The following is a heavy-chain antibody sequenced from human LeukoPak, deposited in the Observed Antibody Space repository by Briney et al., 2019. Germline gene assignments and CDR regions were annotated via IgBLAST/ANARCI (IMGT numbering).Heavy chain of an antibody. CDR2: ISSSSSYI. J-gene: IGHJ4*02. Sequence: GGSLRLSCAASGFTFSSYSMNWVRQAPGKGLEWVSSISSSSSYIYYADSVKGRFTISRDNAKNSLYLQMNSLRAEDTAMYYCARDQGAVARSRSIDYWGQGTLVTVSS. V-gene: IGHV3-21*01. CDR3: ARDQGAVARSRSIDY. D-gene: IGHD6-19*01. CDR1: GFTFSSYS.